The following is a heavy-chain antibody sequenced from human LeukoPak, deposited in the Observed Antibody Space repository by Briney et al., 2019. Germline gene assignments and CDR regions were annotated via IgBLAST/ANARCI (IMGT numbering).Heavy chain of an antibody. CDR2: ISGSGGST. D-gene: IGHD2-2*01. CDR3: AKDRDCSSTSCYGGNY. Sequence: PGGSLRLSCAASGFTFSSYAMSWVRQAPGKGLEWVSAISGSGGSTYYADSVKGRFTISRDNSKSTLYLQMNSLRAEDTAVYYCAKDRDCSSTSCYGGNYWGQGTLVTVSS. CDR1: GFTFSSYA. J-gene: IGHJ4*02. V-gene: IGHV3-23*01.